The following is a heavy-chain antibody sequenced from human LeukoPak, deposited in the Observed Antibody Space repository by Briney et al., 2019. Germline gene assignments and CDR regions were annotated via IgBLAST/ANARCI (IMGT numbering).Heavy chain of an antibody. V-gene: IGHV4-61*01. D-gene: IGHD4-23*01. CDR3: ARGTPTTVVTQGDAFDI. Sequence: PSETLSLTCTVPGGSVSSGSYYWSWIRQPPGKGLEWIGYIYYSGSTNYNPSLKSRVTISVDTSKNQFSLKLSSVTAADTALYYCARGTPTTVVTQGDAFDIWGQGTMVTVSS. CDR1: GGSVSSGSYY. J-gene: IGHJ3*02. CDR2: IYYSGST.